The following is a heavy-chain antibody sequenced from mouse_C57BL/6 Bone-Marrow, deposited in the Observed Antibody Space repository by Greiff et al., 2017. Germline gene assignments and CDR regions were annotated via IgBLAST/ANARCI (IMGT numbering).Heavy chain of an antibody. CDR2: IDPENGDT. Sequence: EVQLQQSGAELVRPGASVKLSCTASGFNIKDDYMHWVKQRPEQGLEWIGWIDPENGDTEYASKFQGKATITADTSSNTAYLQLSSLTSEDTAVDYCMGDYYGSSYGFDYWGQGTTLTVSS. D-gene: IGHD1-1*01. V-gene: IGHV14-4*01. J-gene: IGHJ2*01. CDR1: GFNIKDDY. CDR3: MGDYYGSSYGFDY.